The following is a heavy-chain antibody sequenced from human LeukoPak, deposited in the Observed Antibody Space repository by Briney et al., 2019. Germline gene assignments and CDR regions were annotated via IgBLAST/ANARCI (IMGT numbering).Heavy chain of an antibody. V-gene: IGHV4-59*08. D-gene: IGHD3-22*01. CDR1: GGSISSYY. Sequence: SETLSLTCTVSGGSISSYYWSWIRQPPGKGLEWIGYIYYSGSTNYNPSLKSRITISVDTSKNLFSLKLSSVTAADTAVYYCARLVYYYDSSGYYYYYFDYWGQGTLVTVSS. J-gene: IGHJ4*02. CDR2: IYYSGST. CDR3: ARLVYYYDSSGYYYYYFDY.